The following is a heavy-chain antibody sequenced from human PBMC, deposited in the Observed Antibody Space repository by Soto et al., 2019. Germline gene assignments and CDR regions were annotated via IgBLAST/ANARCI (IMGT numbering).Heavy chain of an antibody. CDR3: ARAVPHFDY. CDR2: IYYSGST. Sequence: SETLSLACTVSGGSISSYYWSWIRQPPGKGLEWIGYIYYSGSTNYNPSLKSRVTISVDTSKNQFSLKLSSVTAADTAVYYCARAVPHFDYWGQGTLVTVSS. CDR1: GGSISSYY. J-gene: IGHJ4*02. V-gene: IGHV4-59*01.